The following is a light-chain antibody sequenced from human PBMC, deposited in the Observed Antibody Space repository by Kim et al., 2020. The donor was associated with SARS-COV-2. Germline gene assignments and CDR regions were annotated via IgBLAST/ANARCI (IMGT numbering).Light chain of an antibody. CDR2: YDT. V-gene: IGLV3-21*04. CDR3: QVWDSGSDQWV. CDR1: DIGTKS. Sequence: SYELTQPPSVSEAPGKTATITCGGDDIGTKSVHWYQQKPGQAPVLVIYYDTDRPSGIHERFSASNSGNTATLTVSRVEAGDEADYYCQVWDSGSDQWVFGGGTKLTVL. J-gene: IGLJ3*02.